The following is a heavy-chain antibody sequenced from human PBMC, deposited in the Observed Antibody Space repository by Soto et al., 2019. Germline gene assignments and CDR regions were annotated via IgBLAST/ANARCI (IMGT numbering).Heavy chain of an antibody. CDR2: IYHSGST. CDR1: GGSISSSNW. D-gene: IGHD2-2*01. CDR3: VAQTCSSTSCYFDY. Sequence: SETLSLTCAVSGGSISSSNWWSWVRQPPGKGLEWIGEIYHSGSTNYNPSLKSRVTISVDKSKNQFSLKLSSVTAADTAVYYCVAQTCSSTSCYFDYWGQGTLVTVSS. V-gene: IGHV4-4*02. J-gene: IGHJ4*02.